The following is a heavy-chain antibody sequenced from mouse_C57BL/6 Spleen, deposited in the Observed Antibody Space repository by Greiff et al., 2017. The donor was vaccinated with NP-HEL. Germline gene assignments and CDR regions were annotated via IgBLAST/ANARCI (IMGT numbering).Heavy chain of an antibody. J-gene: IGHJ2*01. D-gene: IGHD1-1*01. V-gene: IGHV1-80*01. CDR1: GYAFSSYW. CDR3: ARREGNFPVVANYFDY. Sequence: QVQLKQSGAELVKPGASVKISCKASGYAFSSYWMNWVKQRPGKGLEWIGQIYPGDGDTNYNGKFKGKATLTADKSSSTAYMQLSSLTSEDSAVYFCARREGNFPVVANYFDYWGQGTTLTVSS. CDR2: IYPGDGDT.